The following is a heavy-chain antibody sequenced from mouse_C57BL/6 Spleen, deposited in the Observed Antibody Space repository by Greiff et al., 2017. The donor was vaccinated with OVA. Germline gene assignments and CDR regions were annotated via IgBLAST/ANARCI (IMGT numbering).Heavy chain of an antibody. Sequence: QVQLKESGPGLVQPSQRLSITCTVSGFSLTSYGVHWVRQSPGKGLEWLGVIWSGGSTDYNAAFISRLSISKDNSKSQVFFKMNSLQADDTAIYYCAREDLLDVWGTGTTVTVSS. D-gene: IGHD2-1*01. CDR2: IWSGGST. CDR3: AREDLLDV. J-gene: IGHJ1*03. CDR1: GFSLTSYG. V-gene: IGHV2-2*01.